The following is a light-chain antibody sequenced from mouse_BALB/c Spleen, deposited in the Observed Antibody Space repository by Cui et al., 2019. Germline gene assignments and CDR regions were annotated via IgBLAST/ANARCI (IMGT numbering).Light chain of an antibody. CDR2: DTS. Sequence: QIVLTQSPTHMTASQGEQVTMTCSASASGNYLPWYQQKPGTSPKRWIYDTSKLASGVPPRFSGSGSGTSYSLTISSMEAEDAATYYCHQRSSYPTFGGGTKLGIK. CDR3: HQRSSYPT. J-gene: IGKJ2*01. CDR1: ASGNY. V-gene: IGKV4-70*01.